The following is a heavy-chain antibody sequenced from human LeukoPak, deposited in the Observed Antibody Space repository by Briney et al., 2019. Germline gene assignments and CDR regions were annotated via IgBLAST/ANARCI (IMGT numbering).Heavy chain of an antibody. J-gene: IGHJ4*02. CDR3: ARGAASYYYGSGSFIDY. D-gene: IGHD3-10*01. V-gene: IGHV3-20*04. CDR1: GFTFDDYG. Sequence: GGSLRLSCAASGFTFDDYGMSWVRQAPGKGLEWVSGINWNGGSTGYADSVKGRFTISRDSAKNSLYLQMNSLRAEDTALYYCARGAASYYYGSGSFIDYWGQGTLVTVSS. CDR2: INWNGGST.